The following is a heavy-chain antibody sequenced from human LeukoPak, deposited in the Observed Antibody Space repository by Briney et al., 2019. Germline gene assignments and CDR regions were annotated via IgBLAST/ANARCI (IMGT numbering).Heavy chain of an antibody. Sequence: SETLSLTCAVYGGSFSGYYWSWIRQPPGKGLEWIGEINHSGSTNYNPSLKSRVTISVDTSKNQFSLKLSSVTAADTAVYYCARVRTAIDYRGQGTLVTVSS. CDR1: GGSFSGYY. J-gene: IGHJ4*02. CDR3: ARVRTAIDY. CDR2: INHSGST. D-gene: IGHD2-21*02. V-gene: IGHV4-34*01.